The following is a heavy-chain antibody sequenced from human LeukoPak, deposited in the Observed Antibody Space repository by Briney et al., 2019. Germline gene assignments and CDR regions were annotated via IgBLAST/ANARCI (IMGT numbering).Heavy chain of an antibody. D-gene: IGHD3-3*01. CDR3: ARHGVEWLLDH. CDR2: IYTSGST. Sequence: SETLSLTCTVSGGSISSYYWSWIRQPPGKGLEWIGYIYTSGSTNYNSSLKSRVTISVDTSKNQFSLKLTSVTAADTAVYYCARHGVEWLLDHWGQGTLVTVSS. V-gene: IGHV4-4*09. J-gene: IGHJ4*02. CDR1: GGSISSYY.